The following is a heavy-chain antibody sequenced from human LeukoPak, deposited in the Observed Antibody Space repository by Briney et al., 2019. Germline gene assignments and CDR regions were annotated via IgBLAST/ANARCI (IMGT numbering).Heavy chain of an antibody. CDR2: IYTSGST. D-gene: IGHD2-15*01. J-gene: IGHJ4*02. CDR3: ARGNTLCSGGSCSTNIDY. V-gene: IGHV4-59*10. CDR1: GGSISRSY. Sequence: SETLSPTCTVYGGSISRSYWRSIRQPAGEGLECIGLIYTSGSTSSNPSLMSRLPISVDTAKNQCPVKLSSLPPTDTAVYYCARGNTLCSGGSCSTNIDYWGQGTLVTVS.